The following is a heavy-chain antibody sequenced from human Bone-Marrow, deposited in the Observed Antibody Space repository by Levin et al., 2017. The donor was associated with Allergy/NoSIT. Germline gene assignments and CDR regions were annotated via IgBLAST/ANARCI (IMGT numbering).Heavy chain of an antibody. Sequence: GESLKISCAASGFTFSDYYMSWIRQAPGKGLEWLSYITSSGTTIYYADSVKGRFTISRDNAKNSLFLQMNSLRAEDTAVYYCARGVDTTLVPSFDYWGQGAQVTVSS. D-gene: IGHD5-18*01. V-gene: IGHV3-11*01. CDR1: GFTFSDYY. CDR3: ARGVDTTLVPSFDY. CDR2: ITSSGTTI. J-gene: IGHJ4*02.